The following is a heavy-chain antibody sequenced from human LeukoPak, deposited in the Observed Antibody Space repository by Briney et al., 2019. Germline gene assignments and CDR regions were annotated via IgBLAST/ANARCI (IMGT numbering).Heavy chain of an antibody. CDR3: AKVPYGDYYFDY. Sequence: GRSLRLSCAASGFTFSSYAMSWVRQAPGKGLEWVSAISGSGGSTYYADSVKGRFTISRDNFKNTLYLQMNSLRAEDTAVYYCAKVPYGDYYFDYWGQGTLVTVSS. J-gene: IGHJ4*02. CDR2: ISGSGGST. D-gene: IGHD4-17*01. CDR1: GFTFSSYA. V-gene: IGHV3-23*01.